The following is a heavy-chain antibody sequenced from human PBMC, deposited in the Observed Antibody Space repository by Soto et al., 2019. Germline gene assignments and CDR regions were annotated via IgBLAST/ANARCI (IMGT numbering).Heavy chain of an antibody. V-gene: IGHV4-34*01. CDR2: INHSGST. CDR1: GGSFSGYY. CDR3: AREFIVVVVAATLLDYGMDV. J-gene: IGHJ6*02. D-gene: IGHD2-15*01. Sequence: PSETLSLTCAVYGGSFSGYYWSWIRQPPGKWLEWIGEINHSGSTNYNPSLKSRVTISVDTSKNQFSLKPSSVTAADTAVYYCAREFIVVVVAATLLDYGMDVWGQGXTVTVYS.